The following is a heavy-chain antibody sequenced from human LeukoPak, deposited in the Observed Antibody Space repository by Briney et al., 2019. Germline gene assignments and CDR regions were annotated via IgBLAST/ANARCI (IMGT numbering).Heavy chain of an antibody. CDR3: ARGWARRLVGATSGFDY. D-gene: IGHD1-26*01. CDR2: IYYSGST. CDR1: GGSISSSSYY. J-gene: IGHJ4*02. Sequence: SETLSLTCTVSGGSISSSSYYWGWIRQPPGKGLEWIGSIYYSGSTYYNPSLKSRVTISVDTSKNQFSLKLSSVTAADTAVYYCARGWARRLVGATSGFDYWGQGTLVTVSS. V-gene: IGHV4-39*07.